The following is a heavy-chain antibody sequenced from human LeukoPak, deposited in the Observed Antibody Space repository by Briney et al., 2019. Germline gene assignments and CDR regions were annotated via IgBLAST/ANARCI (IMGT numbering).Heavy chain of an antibody. J-gene: IGHJ4*02. Sequence: GGSLRLSCAASGFTFSSYSMNWVRQAPGKGLEWVANIKQDGSEKYYVDSVKGRFAVSRDNAKNSLSLQMNILRLEDTAVYYCARGVSWTFDNWGRGALVIVSS. V-gene: IGHV3-7*04. CDR1: GFTFSSYS. CDR3: ARGVSWTFDN. CDR2: IKQDGSEK. D-gene: IGHD6-13*01.